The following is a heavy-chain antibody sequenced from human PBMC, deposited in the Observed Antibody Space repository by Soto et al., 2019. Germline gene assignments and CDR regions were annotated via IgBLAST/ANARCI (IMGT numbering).Heavy chain of an antibody. D-gene: IGHD2-2*01. J-gene: IGHJ6*03. Sequence: GASVKVSCKASGYTFTSYYMHWVRQAPGQGLEWMGIINPSGGSTSYAQKFQGRVTMTRDTSTSTVYMELSSLRSEDTAVYYCARGYCSSTRCPGLNYYYYYMDVWGKGTTVTVSS. CDR1: GYTFTSYY. CDR3: ARGYCSSTRCPGLNYYYYYMDV. V-gene: IGHV1-46*03. CDR2: INPSGGST.